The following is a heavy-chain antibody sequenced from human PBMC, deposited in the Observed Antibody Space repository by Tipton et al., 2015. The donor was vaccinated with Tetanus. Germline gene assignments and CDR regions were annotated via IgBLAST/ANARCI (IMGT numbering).Heavy chain of an antibody. J-gene: IGHJ3*01. Sequence: QSGAEVKKPGASVKVSCKASGYTFTGYHLHWVRQAPGQGLEWMGWVNTKNGVTDSAQKLQGRVALTRDTSINTAYMELSRLGSDDTAVYYCAFGLAVAGSDALDFWGQGTIVTVSS. CDR1: GYTFTGYH. D-gene: IGHD6-19*01. V-gene: IGHV1-2*02. CDR2: VNTKNGVT. CDR3: AFGLAVAGSDALDF.